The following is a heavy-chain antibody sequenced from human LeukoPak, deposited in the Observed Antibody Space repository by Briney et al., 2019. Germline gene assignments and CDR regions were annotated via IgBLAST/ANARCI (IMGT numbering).Heavy chain of an antibody. CDR3: AGLPLRAVPYPGS. J-gene: IGHJ5*02. V-gene: IGHV3-15*01. D-gene: IGHD2-2*01. CDR2: IKSKTDGGTT. Sequence: GGSLRLSCAASGFSFSNAWMSWVRQAPGKGLEWVGRIKSKTDGGTTDDAAPVKGRFTISRDDSKNTLYLQMNSLRDEDTAVYYCAGLPLRAVPYPGSWGQGTLVTVSS. CDR1: GFSFSNAW.